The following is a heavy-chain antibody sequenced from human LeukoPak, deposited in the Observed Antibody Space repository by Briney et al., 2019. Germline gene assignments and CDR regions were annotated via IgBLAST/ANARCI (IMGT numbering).Heavy chain of an antibody. V-gene: IGHV3-64*01. J-gene: IGHJ2*01. Sequence: GGSLRLSCAASGFTFSSYAMHWVRQAPGKGLEYVSAISHNGGSTYYANSVKGRFTISRNNSKNTLYLQMGCLREEVMAVYYCVRDWAGAVRWYFDLWGRGTLVTVSS. CDR3: VRDWAGAVRWYFDL. D-gene: IGHD3-16*01. CDR1: GFTFSSYA. CDR2: ISHNGGST.